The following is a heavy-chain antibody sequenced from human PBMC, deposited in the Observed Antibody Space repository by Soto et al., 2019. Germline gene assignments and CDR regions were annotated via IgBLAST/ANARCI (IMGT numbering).Heavy chain of an antibody. Sequence: SETLSLTCAVSGGSISSSNWWSWVRQPPGKGLEWIGEIYHSGSTNYNPSLKSRVTISVDTSKNQFSLKLSSVTAVDTAVYYCARDLRITMVRGVIILPRGPRGEDGMDVWGQGTTVTVSS. CDR2: IYHSGST. CDR3: ARDLRITMVRGVIILPRGPRGEDGMDV. J-gene: IGHJ6*02. D-gene: IGHD3-10*01. CDR1: GGSISSSNW. V-gene: IGHV4-4*02.